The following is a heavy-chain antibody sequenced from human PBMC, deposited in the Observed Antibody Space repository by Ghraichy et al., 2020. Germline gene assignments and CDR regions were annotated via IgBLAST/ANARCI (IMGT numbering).Heavy chain of an antibody. CDR2: ISSSSNTI. D-gene: IGHD5-18*01. CDR1: GFTFSSYS. Sequence: GGSLRLSCAASGFTFSSYSMNWVRQAPGKGLEWVAYISSSSNTIYYADSVEGRFTISRDNAMNSLYLQMNSLRAEDTAVYYCAKSYPFSYVPRDYWGQGTLVTVSS. J-gene: IGHJ4*02. CDR3: AKSYPFSYVPRDY. V-gene: IGHV3-48*01.